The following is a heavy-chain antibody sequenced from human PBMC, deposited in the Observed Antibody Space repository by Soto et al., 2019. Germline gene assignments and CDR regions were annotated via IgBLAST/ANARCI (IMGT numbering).Heavy chain of an antibody. CDR3: ARNRLRRDGYFDY. J-gene: IGHJ4*02. CDR1: GGSFSGYY. V-gene: IGHV4-34*01. CDR2: INHSGST. D-gene: IGHD5-12*01. Sequence: PSETLSLTCAVYGGSFSGYYWSWIRQPPGKGLEWIGEINHSGSTNYNPSLKSRVTISVDTSKNQYSLKLSSVTAADTAVYYCARNRLRRDGYFDYWGQGTLVTSPQ.